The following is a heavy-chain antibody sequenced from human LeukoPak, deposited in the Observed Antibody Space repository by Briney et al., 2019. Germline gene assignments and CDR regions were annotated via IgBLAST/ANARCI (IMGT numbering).Heavy chain of an antibody. Sequence: ASVKVSCKASGYTFTSYAMHWVRQAPGQRLEWMGWTNAGNGNTKYSQKFQGRVTITRDTSASTAYMELSSLRSEDTAVYYCARKPYYYGSGSYFDYWGQGTLVTVSS. CDR2: TNAGNGNT. V-gene: IGHV1-3*01. CDR1: GYTFTSYA. CDR3: ARKPYYYGSGSYFDY. J-gene: IGHJ4*02. D-gene: IGHD3-10*01.